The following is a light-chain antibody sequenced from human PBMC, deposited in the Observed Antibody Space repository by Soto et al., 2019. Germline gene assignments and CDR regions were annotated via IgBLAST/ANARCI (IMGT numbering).Light chain of an antibody. Sequence: IFVTQSPATLSVSPGERATLSCRASQSVSSYLAWYQQKSGQAPRLLIYDASNRATGIPARFSGSGSGTDFTLTINRLEPEDFALYYCQQYGSSPPTFGQGTKVDIK. J-gene: IGKJ1*01. CDR3: QQYGSSPPT. V-gene: IGKV3-20*01. CDR2: DAS. CDR1: QSVSSY.